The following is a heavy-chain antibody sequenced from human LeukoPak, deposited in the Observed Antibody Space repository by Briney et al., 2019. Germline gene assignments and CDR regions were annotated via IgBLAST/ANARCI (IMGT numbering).Heavy chain of an antibody. CDR1: GFTFDDYA. CDR3: AKDLGYSSSWQLSFDY. D-gene: IGHD6-13*01. Sequence: GGSLRPSCAASGFTFDDYAMHWVRQAPGKGLEWVSGISWNSGSIGYADSVKGRFTISRDNAKNSLYLQMNSLRAEDTALYYCAKDLGYSSSWQLSFDYWGQGTLVTVSS. CDR2: ISWNSGSI. V-gene: IGHV3-9*01. J-gene: IGHJ4*02.